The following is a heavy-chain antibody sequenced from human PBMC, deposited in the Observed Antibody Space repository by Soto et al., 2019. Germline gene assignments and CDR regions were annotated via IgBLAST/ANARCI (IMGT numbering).Heavy chain of an antibody. CDR2: IYDSGST. V-gene: IGHV4-61*08. J-gene: IGHJ4*02. CDR1: GGSISSGGYY. D-gene: IGHD6-13*01. Sequence: SETLSLTCTVSGGSISSGGYYWSWIRQHPGKGLEWIGYIYDSGSTSYNPSLKSRVTISVDTSKNQFSLKLSSVTAADTAVYYCARSQFWRSSFDYWGQGTLVTVSS. CDR3: ARSQFWRSSFDY.